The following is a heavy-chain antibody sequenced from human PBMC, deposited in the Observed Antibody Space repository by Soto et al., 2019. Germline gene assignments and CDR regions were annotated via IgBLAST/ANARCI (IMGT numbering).Heavy chain of an antibody. V-gene: IGHV1-69*13. CDR2: IIPIFGTA. CDR1: GGTFSSYA. Sequence: SVKVSCKTSGGTFSSYAISWVRQAPGQGLEWMGGIIPIFGTANYAQKFQGRVTITADESTSTAYMELSSLRSEDTAVYYCASFSGPGNPRRGYSGYDRYFDYWGQGTLVTVSS. J-gene: IGHJ4*02. CDR3: ASFSGPGNPRRGYSGYDRYFDY. D-gene: IGHD5-12*01.